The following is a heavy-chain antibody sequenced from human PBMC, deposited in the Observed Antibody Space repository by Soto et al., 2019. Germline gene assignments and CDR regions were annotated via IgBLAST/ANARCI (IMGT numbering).Heavy chain of an antibody. Sequence: QVQLVESWGGVVQPGRSLRLSCAASGFTFSSYGMHWVRQAPGKGLEWVAVISYDGSNKYYADSVKGRFTISRDNSKNTLYLQMNSLRAEDTAVYYCAKEGVVVVPAASYYYYYGMDVWGQGTTVTVSS. CDR2: ISYDGSNK. J-gene: IGHJ6*02. D-gene: IGHD2-2*01. CDR3: AKEGVVVVPAASYYYYYGMDV. CDR1: GFTFSSYG. V-gene: IGHV3-30*18.